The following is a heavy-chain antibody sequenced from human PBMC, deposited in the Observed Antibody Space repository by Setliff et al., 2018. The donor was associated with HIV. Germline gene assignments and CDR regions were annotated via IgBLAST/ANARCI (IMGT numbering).Heavy chain of an antibody. V-gene: IGHV3-7*01. CDR3: ARWGSGSYERVFDY. CDR2: VKQDGTET. D-gene: IGHD1-26*01. Sequence: LRLSCAASGFRFRSYWMSWVRQAPGKGLESVANVKQDGTETLYVDSVKGRFTISRDNANNIVYLQMNSLRVEDTAVYFCARWGSGSYERVFDYWGQGMLVTVSS. CDR1: GFRFRSYW. J-gene: IGHJ4*02.